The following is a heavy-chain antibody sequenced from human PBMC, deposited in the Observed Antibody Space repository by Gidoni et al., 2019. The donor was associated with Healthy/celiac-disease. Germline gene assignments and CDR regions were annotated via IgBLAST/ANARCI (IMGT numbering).Heavy chain of an antibody. CDR1: GCTFSSDA. Sequence: EVQLLESGGGLVQPGGSLSLSCAASGCTFSSDAMSWVRQAPGQGLEWVSAISGSGGSTYYADSVKGRFTISRDNSKNTLYLQMNSLRAEDTAVYYCAKDLSGQWQYAFDIWGQGTMVTVSS. D-gene: IGHD6-19*01. CDR2: ISGSGGST. CDR3: AKDLSGQWQYAFDI. V-gene: IGHV3-23*01. J-gene: IGHJ3*02.